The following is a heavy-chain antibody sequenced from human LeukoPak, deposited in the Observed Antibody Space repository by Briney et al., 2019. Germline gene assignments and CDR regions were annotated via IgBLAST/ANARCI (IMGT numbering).Heavy chain of an antibody. CDR2: FFYSGST. J-gene: IGHJ4*02. Sequence: SETLSLTCTLSGGSISSSSYYWAWLRQPPGRGLEWIESFFYSGSTYNNPSLKSPVTISVDTSKNQFSLKLSSVTAADTAVYFCARHAYDFWSGYPYYFDYWGQGTLVTVSS. V-gene: IGHV4-39*01. CDR3: ARHAYDFWSGYPYYFDY. D-gene: IGHD3-3*01. CDR1: GGSISSSSYY.